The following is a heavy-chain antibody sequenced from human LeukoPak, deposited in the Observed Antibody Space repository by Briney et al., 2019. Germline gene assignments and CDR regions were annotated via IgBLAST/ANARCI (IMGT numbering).Heavy chain of an antibody. CDR3: ARATLGPIGYCSSTSCYPVHPFYFDY. J-gene: IGHJ4*02. D-gene: IGHD2-2*01. CDR2: IIPIFGTA. Sequence: SVKVSCKASGGTFSSYAISWVRQAPGQGLEWMGGIIPIFGTANYAQKFQGRVTITTDESTSTAYMELSSLRSEDTAVYYCARATLGPIGYCSSTSCYPVHPFYFDYWGREPWSPSPQ. V-gene: IGHV1-69*05. CDR1: GGTFSSYA.